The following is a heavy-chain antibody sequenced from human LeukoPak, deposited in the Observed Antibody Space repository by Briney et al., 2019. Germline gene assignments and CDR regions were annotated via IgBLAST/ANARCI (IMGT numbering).Heavy chain of an antibody. V-gene: IGHV1-18*01. CDR2: ISTYDGAT. Sequence: ASVKVSCKASGYTFSNYGISWVRQAPGQGPEWMGWISTYDGATYYPQRLQGRVTMTTDTSTSTAYMELRGLRSDDTAVYYCARASYYGSGSYYALRFDPWGQGTLVTVSS. J-gene: IGHJ5*02. D-gene: IGHD3-10*01. CDR3: ARASYYGSGSYYALRFDP. CDR1: GYTFSNYG.